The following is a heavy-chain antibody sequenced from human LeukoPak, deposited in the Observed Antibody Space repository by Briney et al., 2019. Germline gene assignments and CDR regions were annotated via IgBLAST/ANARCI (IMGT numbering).Heavy chain of an antibody. V-gene: IGHV5-51*01. J-gene: IGHJ4*02. CDR1: GYSFTSYW. D-gene: IGHD6-6*01. CDR3: ARQREPSSGYFDY. Sequence: GESLKISCKGSGYSFTSYWIGWVRQMPGKGLEWMGIIYPGDSDTRYSPSFQGQVTISADKSIGTAYLQWSSLKASDTAMYYCARQREPSSGYFDYWGQGTLVTVSS. CDR2: IYPGDSDT.